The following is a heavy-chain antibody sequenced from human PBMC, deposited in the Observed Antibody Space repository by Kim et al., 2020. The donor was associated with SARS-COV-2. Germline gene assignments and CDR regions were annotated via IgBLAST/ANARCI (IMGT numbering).Heavy chain of an antibody. D-gene: IGHD1-26*01. CDR2: INAGNGNK. V-gene: IGHV1-3*01. Sequence: ASVKVSCKASGYTFTTYAMHWVRQAPGQRLEWMGWINAGNGNKKYSQNFQGRVTITRDTSASTAYMELSSLRSEDTAVYYCVHSKEPPEGDYNYGMDVWGQGTTVTVSS. CDR1: GYTFTTYA. CDR3: VHSKEPPEGDYNYGMDV. J-gene: IGHJ6*02.